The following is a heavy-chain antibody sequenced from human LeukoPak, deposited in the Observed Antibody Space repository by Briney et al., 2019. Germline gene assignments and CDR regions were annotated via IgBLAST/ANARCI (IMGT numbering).Heavy chain of an antibody. V-gene: IGHV3-72*01. CDR2: TRNKAKSYTT. CDR3: ARDSISSGFYPDY. Sequence: GGSLRLSCSASGFTFSDHYMDWVRQAPGRGLEWVGRTRNKAKSYTTEYAASVKGRFTISRDNAKNSLYLQMNSLRAEDTAVYYCARDSISSGFYPDYWGQGALVTVSS. D-gene: IGHD3-22*01. J-gene: IGHJ4*02. CDR1: GFTFSDHY.